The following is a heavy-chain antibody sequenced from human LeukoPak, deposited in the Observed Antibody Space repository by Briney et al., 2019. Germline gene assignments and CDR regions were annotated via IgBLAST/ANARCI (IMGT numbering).Heavy chain of an antibody. D-gene: IGHD6-13*01. Sequence: GGSLRLSCAASGFTFSQHYMSWVRQAPGKGLEWVANLNPDGSERKYVDSVKGRFTISRDNAKNSVYLQMSSLRAEDTAVFYCARDSGSCRGCAFDVWGHGTMVTVPS. CDR1: GFTFSQHY. CDR3: ARDSGSCRGCAFDV. V-gene: IGHV3-7*01. J-gene: IGHJ3*01. CDR2: LNPDGSER.